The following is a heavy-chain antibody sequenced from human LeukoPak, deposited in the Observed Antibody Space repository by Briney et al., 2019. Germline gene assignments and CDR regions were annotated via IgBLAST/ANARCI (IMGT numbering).Heavy chain of an antibody. CDR1: GGSISSSSYY. J-gene: IGHJ4*02. V-gene: IGHV4-39*01. CDR3: ARQNYDSSGYYYHDY. Sequence: SETLSLTCTVSGGSISSSSYYWGWIRQPPGKGLEWIGSIYYSGSTYYNPSLKSRVTISVETSKNQFSLKLSSLTATDTAVYYCARQNYDSSGYYYHDYWGQGTLVTVSS. CDR2: IYYSGST. D-gene: IGHD3-22*01.